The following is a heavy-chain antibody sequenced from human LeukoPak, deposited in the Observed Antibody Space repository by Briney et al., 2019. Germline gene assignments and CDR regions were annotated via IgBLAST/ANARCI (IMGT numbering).Heavy chain of an antibody. CDR1: GDSISSGYY. D-gene: IGHD2-21*02. CDR3: ARDLASCAGDCYSDGFDY. J-gene: IGHJ4*02. CDR2: IYHGGST. V-gene: IGHV4-38-2*02. Sequence: SETLSLTCTVSGDSISSGYYWGWIRQSPGKGLEWIGSIYHGGSTYYNPSLRSRVIVSVDTSKNHFSLKMSSVTAADTAVYYCARDLASCAGDCYSDGFDYWGQGALVTVSS.